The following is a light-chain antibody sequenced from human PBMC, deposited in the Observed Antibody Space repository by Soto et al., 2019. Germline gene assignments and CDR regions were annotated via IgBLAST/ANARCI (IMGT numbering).Light chain of an antibody. J-gene: IGKJ5*01. CDR3: QQYNNWPPIT. CDR1: QSVSSK. Sequence: ELVMPPSPATLSVSPGERATLSCRASQSVSSKLAWYQQKPGQAPRLLIYGASTRATGIPARFSGSGSGTELTLTISSLQSEDFAVYYCQQYNNWPPITFGQGTRLDI. CDR2: GAS. V-gene: IGKV3-15*01.